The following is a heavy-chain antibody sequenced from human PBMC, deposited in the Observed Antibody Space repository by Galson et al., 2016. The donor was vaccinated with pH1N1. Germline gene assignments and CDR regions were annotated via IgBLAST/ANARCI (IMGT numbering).Heavy chain of an antibody. CDR2: VSSSGTT. CDR1: GDSMDTHY. CDR3: TRYYYDYSGYSGVY. J-gene: IGHJ4*02. D-gene: IGHD3-22*01. Sequence: SETLSLTCSVSGDSMDTHYWTWLRQSPGRALEWIGYVSSSGTTNYNPSLRSRVSISLDKSQNQFSLTLTSVTAADTAVYYCTRYYYDYSGYSGVYWGQGTLVTVSS. V-gene: IGHV4-4*09.